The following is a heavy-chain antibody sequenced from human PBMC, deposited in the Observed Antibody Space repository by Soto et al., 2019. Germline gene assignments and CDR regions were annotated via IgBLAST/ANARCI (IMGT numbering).Heavy chain of an antibody. Sequence: SETLSLTCTVSGGCISSYYWSWIRQPPGKGMEWIGYIYYSGSTNYNPSLKSRVTISVDTSKNQFSLKLSSVTAADTAVYYCSRSYSSSWYSSYYYYGMDVWGQGTTVTVSS. CDR2: IYYSGST. CDR3: SRSYSSSWYSSYYYYGMDV. CDR1: GGCISSYY. J-gene: IGHJ6*02. V-gene: IGHV4-59*01. D-gene: IGHD6-13*01.